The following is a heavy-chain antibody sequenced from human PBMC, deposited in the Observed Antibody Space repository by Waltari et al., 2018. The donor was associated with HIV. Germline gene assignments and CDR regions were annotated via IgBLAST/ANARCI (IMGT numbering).Heavy chain of an antibody. Sequence: EVQLVESGGGLVQPGGSLRLSCAASGFTFSNYEMNWVRQAPGKGLEWVSYISSSGNTIHYADSVKGRFTISRDNAKNSLYLQMSSLRAEDTAVYYCARDLGGSGWYDYYYGMDVWGQGTTVTVSS. CDR2: ISSSGNTI. J-gene: IGHJ6*02. V-gene: IGHV3-48*03. D-gene: IGHD6-19*01. CDR1: GFTFSNYE. CDR3: ARDLGGSGWYDYYYGMDV.